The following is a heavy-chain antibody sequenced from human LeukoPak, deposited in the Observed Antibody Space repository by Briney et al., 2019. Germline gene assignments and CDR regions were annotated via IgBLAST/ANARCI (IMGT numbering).Heavy chain of an antibody. V-gene: IGHV4-34*01. CDR1: GGSFSGYY. CDR2: INHSGST. J-gene: IGHJ4*02. D-gene: IGHD3-22*01. CDR3: ARGRWYYDSSGYSLFDY. Sequence: SSETLSLTCAVYGGSFSGYYWSWIRQPPGKGLEWIGEINHSGSTNYNPSLKSRVTISVDTSKNQFSLKLSSVTAADTAVYYCARGRWYYDSSGYSLFDYWGQGTLVTVSS.